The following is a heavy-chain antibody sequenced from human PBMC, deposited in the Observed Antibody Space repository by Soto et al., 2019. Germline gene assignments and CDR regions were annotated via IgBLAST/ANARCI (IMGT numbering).Heavy chain of an antibody. J-gene: IGHJ4*02. CDR2: INAGNGNT. D-gene: IGHD1-26*01. V-gene: IGHV1-3*01. CDR3: ARRGGSYCDVDY. CDR1: GYTFTSYA. Sequence: QVQLVQSGAEVKKPGASVKVSCKASGYTFTSYAMHWVRQAPGQRLEWMGWINAGNGNTKYSQKFQGRVTITRDTSASTADMELSSLRSEDTAVYYSARRGGSYCDVDYWGQGTLVTVSS.